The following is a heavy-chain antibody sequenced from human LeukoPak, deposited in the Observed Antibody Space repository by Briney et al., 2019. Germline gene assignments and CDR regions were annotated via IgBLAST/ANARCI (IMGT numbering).Heavy chain of an antibody. CDR3: ARRRCYDRGSFLFPVGYYFYH. Sequence: GESLKISCKGSGSSFTSYWIGWVRQMPGKGLEWMGIIYPGDSDTRYSPSFQGQVTISADKSISTAYLQWSSLKASDTAMYYCARRRCYDRGSFLFPVGYYFYHWGQGNLVTVSS. CDR1: GSSFTSYW. V-gene: IGHV5-51*01. CDR2: IYPGDSDT. D-gene: IGHD2-2*01. J-gene: IGHJ4*02.